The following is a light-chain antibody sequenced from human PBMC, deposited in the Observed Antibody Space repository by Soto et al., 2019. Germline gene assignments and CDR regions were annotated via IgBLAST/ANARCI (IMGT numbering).Light chain of an antibody. V-gene: IGLV1-47*01. CDR2: RNN. J-gene: IGLJ2*01. CDR3: AAWDDSLGTPVV. Sequence: QSVLTQAPSASGTPGQRVTISCSGSSSNIGSNYVYWYQQLPGTAPKLLIDRNNQRPSGVPDRFSGSKSGTSASLAISGLRYEDEADYYYAAWDDSLGTPVVFGGGTKLTVL. CDR1: SSNIGSNY.